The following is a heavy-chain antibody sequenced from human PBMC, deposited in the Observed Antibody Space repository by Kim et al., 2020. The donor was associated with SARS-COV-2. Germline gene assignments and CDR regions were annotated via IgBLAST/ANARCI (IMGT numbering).Heavy chain of an antibody. CDR2: INHSGST. CDR3: ARHSFITMIVVVITRADAFDI. J-gene: IGHJ3*02. V-gene: IGHV4-34*01. CDR1: GGSFSGYY. D-gene: IGHD3-22*01. Sequence: SETLSLTCAVYGGSFSGYYWSWIRQPPGKGLEWIGEINHSGSTNYNPSLKSRVTISVDTSKNQFSLKLSSVTAADTAVYYCARHSFITMIVVVITRADAFDIWGQGTMVTVSS.